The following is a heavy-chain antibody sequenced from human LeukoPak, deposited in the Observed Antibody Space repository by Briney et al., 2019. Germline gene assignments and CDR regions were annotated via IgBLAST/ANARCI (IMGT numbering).Heavy chain of an antibody. CDR2: INHSGST. Sequence: PSETLSLTCAVYGGSFSGYYWSWIRQPPGKGLEWIGEINHSGSTNYNPSLKSRVTISVDTSKYQFSLKLSSVTAADTAVYYCAIWFGGDYYMDVWGKGTTVTVSS. CDR3: AIWFGGDYYMDV. D-gene: IGHD3-10*01. V-gene: IGHV4-34*01. J-gene: IGHJ6*03. CDR1: GGSFSGYY.